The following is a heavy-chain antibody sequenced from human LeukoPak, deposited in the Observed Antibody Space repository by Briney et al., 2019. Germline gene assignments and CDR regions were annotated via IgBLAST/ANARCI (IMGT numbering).Heavy chain of an antibody. CDR3: ARDAGASPYYFDY. J-gene: IGHJ4*02. Sequence: ASVTVSCKASGYTFTIYGISWVRQAPGQGLEWMGWINPNSGVTNYAQKFQGRVTMTRDTSISTAYMELGRLRSDDTAVYYCARDAGASPYYFDYWGQGTLVTVSS. CDR2: INPNSGVT. V-gene: IGHV1-2*02. D-gene: IGHD1-26*01. CDR1: GYTFTIYG.